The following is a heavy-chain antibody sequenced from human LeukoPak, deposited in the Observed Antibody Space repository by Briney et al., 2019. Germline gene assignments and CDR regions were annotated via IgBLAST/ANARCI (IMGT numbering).Heavy chain of an antibody. V-gene: IGHV4-39*07. Sequence: SETLSLTCTVSGGSISSSSYYWGWIRQPPGKGLEWIGSIYYSGSTNYNPSLKSRVTISVDKSKNQFSLKLSSVTAADTAVYYCARTYYYDSSGYLYYFDYWGQGTLVTVSS. CDR2: IYYSGST. J-gene: IGHJ4*02. CDR3: ARTYYYDSSGYLYYFDY. CDR1: GGSISSSSYY. D-gene: IGHD3-22*01.